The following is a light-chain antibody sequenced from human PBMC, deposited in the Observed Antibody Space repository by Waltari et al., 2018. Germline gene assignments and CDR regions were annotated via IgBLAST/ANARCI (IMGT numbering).Light chain of an antibody. CDR3: QQSNSFPQT. CDR1: QGIRSW. V-gene: IGKV1-12*01. Sequence: DIQMTQFPSSVSASVGDRVTITCRASQGIRSWLAWYQQKPGKAPKLLIYAASSLQSGVPSRFSVSGSGTDFTLTINSLQPEDFATYYCQQSNSFPQTFGQGTKVEIK. J-gene: IGKJ1*01. CDR2: AAS.